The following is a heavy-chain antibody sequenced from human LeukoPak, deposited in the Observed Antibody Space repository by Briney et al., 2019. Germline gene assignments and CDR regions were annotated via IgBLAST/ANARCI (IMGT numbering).Heavy chain of an antibody. CDR2: FNPNFGSA. D-gene: IGHD6-6*01. Sequence: ASVKVSCKPSGGTFGTYSITWVRQAPGQGLECVGVFNPNFGSANYAQKFQGRVTITTDETTSTAYMELSGLTSDDTAVYHCALVRDLTFDYWGQGTLVTVSS. V-gene: IGHV1-69*05. J-gene: IGHJ4*02. CDR1: GGTFGTYS. CDR3: ALVRDLTFDY.